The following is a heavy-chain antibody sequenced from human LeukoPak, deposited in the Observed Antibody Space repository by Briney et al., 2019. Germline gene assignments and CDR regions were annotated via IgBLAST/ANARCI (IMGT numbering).Heavy chain of an antibody. J-gene: IGHJ6*02. Sequence: SVKVSCKASGGTFSSYAISWVRQAPGQGLEWMGRIIPILGIANYAQKFQGRVTITADKSTGTAYMELSSLRSEDTAVYYCAREDTDYDILTGYWTTGDYYYGMDVWGQGTTVTVSS. CDR1: GGTFSSYA. D-gene: IGHD3-9*01. CDR2: IIPILGIA. CDR3: AREDTDYDILTGYWTTGDYYYGMDV. V-gene: IGHV1-69*04.